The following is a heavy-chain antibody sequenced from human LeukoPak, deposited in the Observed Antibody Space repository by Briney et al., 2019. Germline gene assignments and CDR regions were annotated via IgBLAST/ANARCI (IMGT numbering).Heavy chain of an antibody. J-gene: IGHJ3*02. CDR2: ISYDGSNK. Sequence: GGSLRLSCAASGFTFNTYGIHWVRQAPGKGLELVAVISYDGSNKYYADSVKGRFTISRENSKNTLYLQMNSLRAEDTAVYYCARAAAGHDAFDIWGQGTMVTVSS. CDR1: GFTFNTYG. D-gene: IGHD6-13*01. V-gene: IGHV3-30*03. CDR3: ARAAAGHDAFDI.